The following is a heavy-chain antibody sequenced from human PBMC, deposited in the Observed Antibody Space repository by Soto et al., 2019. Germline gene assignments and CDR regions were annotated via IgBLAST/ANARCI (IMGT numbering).Heavy chain of an antibody. J-gene: IGHJ4*02. Sequence: EVQLLESGGGLVQPGGSLRLSCAASGFTFSSYAMSWVRQAPGKGLEWVSAISGSGGSTYYADPVKGRFTISRDNSKNTLYLQMNSLRAEDTAVYYCAKDHEVVVVPAAIYWGQGTLVTVSS. D-gene: IGHD2-2*01. CDR3: AKDHEVVVVPAAIY. V-gene: IGHV3-23*01. CDR2: ISGSGGST. CDR1: GFTFSSYA.